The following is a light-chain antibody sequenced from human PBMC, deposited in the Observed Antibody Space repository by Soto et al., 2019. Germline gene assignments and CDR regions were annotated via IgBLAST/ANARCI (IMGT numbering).Light chain of an antibody. CDR1: QSVSSN. J-gene: IGKJ1*01. V-gene: IGKV3-15*01. Sequence: EIVRTHSPATLAVYPRGTATLSCRASQSVSSNLAWYQHKPGQAPRLLIYGASTRATAIPARFSGSGSGTEFTLTISSLQPDDSATYYCQQYDTYWTFGHGTKVDNK. CDR2: GAS. CDR3: QQYDTYWT.